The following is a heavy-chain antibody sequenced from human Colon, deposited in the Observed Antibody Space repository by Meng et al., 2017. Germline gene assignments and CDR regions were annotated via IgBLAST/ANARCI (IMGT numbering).Heavy chain of an antibody. CDR1: GFRFSDFS. V-gene: IGHV3-21*01. CDR2: ISSSGNII. Sequence: VQLVESGGGLVKPWGSLRLSCVASGFRFSDFSMTWVRQAPGKGLEWVSSISSSGNIIHYADSVRGRLIISRDNAKESVHLQMNDLRVEDTAMYYCTRSRPTSRACWGQGTLVTVSS. D-gene: IGHD6-13*01. CDR3: TRSRPTSRAC. J-gene: IGHJ4*02.